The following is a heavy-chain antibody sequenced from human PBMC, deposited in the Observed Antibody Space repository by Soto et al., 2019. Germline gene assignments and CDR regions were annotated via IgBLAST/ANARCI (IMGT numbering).Heavy chain of an antibody. CDR2: LIPIFGTA. CDR3: ARDHEYSSSSFDY. V-gene: IGHV1-69*06. CDR1: GGTFSSYA. J-gene: IGHJ4*02. D-gene: IGHD6-6*01. Sequence: SVKVSCKASGGTFSSYAISWVRQAPGQGLEWMGGLIPIFGTANYAQKFQGRVTITADKSTSTAYMELSSLRSEDTAVYYCARDHEYSSSSFDYWGQGTLVTVSS.